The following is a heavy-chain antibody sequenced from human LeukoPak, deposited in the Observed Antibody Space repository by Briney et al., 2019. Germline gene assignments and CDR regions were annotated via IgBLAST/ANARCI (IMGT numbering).Heavy chain of an antibody. CDR1: GGSISSNNW. CDR3: ARREFYCSRGGCPSKNWFDP. J-gene: IGHJ5*02. D-gene: IGHD2-15*01. V-gene: IGHV4-4*02. CDR2: IYHSGST. Sequence: PSETLSLTCAVSGGSISSNNWWSWVRQPPGKGLEWIGGIYHSGSTNYNPSLKSRVTISVNKSKNQITLKLSSVTAADTAVYYCARREFYCSRGGCPSKNWFDPWGQGTLVTVAS.